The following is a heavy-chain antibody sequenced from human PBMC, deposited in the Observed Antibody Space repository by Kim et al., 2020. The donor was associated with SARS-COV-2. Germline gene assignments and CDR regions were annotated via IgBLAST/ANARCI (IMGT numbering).Heavy chain of an antibody. CDR2: ISYDGSNK. V-gene: IGHV3-30-3*01. D-gene: IGHD5-12*01. CDR3: ARDSGGYDFSFDY. CDR1: GFTFSSYA. J-gene: IGHJ4*02. Sequence: GGSLRLSCAASGFTFSSYAMHWVRQAPGKGLEWVAVISYDGSNKYYADPVKGRFTISRDNSKNTLYLQMNSLRAEDTAVYYCARDSGGYDFSFDYWGQGT.